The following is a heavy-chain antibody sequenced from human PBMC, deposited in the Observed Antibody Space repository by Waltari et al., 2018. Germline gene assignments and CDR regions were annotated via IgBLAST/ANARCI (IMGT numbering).Heavy chain of an antibody. CDR1: GGSIRSGSYY. CDR2: IYTSGST. CDR3: ARDGDCSSTSCSDGFDY. Sequence: QVQLQESGPGLVKPSQTLSLPCTVSGGSIRSGSYYWSWIRQPAGKGLEWIGRIYTSGSTNYNPSLKSRVTISVDTSKNQFSLKLSSVTAADTAVYYCARDGDCSSTSCSDGFDYWGQGTLVTVSS. V-gene: IGHV4-61*02. D-gene: IGHD2-2*01. J-gene: IGHJ4*02.